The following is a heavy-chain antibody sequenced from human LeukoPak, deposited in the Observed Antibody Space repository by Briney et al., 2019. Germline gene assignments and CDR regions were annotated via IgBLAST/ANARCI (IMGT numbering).Heavy chain of an antibody. CDR3: ARDLRGPYYYDSSGHDAFDI. CDR2: INAGNGNT. J-gene: IGHJ3*02. V-gene: IGHV1-3*01. D-gene: IGHD3-22*01. CDR1: GYTFTSYA. Sequence: GASVKVSCKASGYTFTSYAMHWVRQAPGQRLEWMGWINAGNGNTKYSQKFQGRVTITRDTSASTAYMELSSLRSEDTAVYYCARDLRGPYYYDSSGHDAFDIGGQGTMVTVSS.